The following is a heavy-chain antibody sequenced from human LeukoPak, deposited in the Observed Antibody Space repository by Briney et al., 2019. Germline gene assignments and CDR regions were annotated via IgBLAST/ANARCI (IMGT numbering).Heavy chain of an antibody. Sequence: GGSLRLSCAASGFTFSDYSMNWVRQVPGKGLEWISYIGIDSGSTNYADSVKGRFTISGDKAKNSLYLQMNSLRVEDTAVYYCARDYKYAFDNWGQGTLVTVSS. V-gene: IGHV3-48*01. CDR1: GFTFSDYS. CDR3: ARDYKYAFDN. J-gene: IGHJ4*02. D-gene: IGHD5-24*01. CDR2: IGIDSGST.